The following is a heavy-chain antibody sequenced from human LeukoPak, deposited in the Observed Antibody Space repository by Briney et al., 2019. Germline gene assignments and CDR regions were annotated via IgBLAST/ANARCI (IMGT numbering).Heavy chain of an antibody. CDR3: ARDEGSMI. Sequence: GGSLRLSCAASGFTFSSYAMSWVRQAPGKGPEWVAVISYDGSNKYYADSVKGRFTISRDNSKNTLYLQMNSLRAEDTAVYYCARDEGSMIWGQGTLVTVSS. J-gene: IGHJ4*02. D-gene: IGHD5/OR15-5a*01. V-gene: IGHV3-30-3*01. CDR1: GFTFSSYA. CDR2: ISYDGSNK.